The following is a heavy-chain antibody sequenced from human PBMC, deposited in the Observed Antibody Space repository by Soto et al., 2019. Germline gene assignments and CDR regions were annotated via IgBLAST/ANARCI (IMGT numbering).Heavy chain of an antibody. V-gene: IGHV1-2*02. D-gene: IGHD3-10*01. J-gene: IGHJ3*01. CDR2: LNPNSGVT. Sequence: ASVKVSCKASGYTFTGYFIHWVRQAPGQGLEWMGWLNPNSGVTNYAQNFQDRVTMTRDTSISTAYMELSSLRSDDTAVYYCAREPMVRGVTSAFDLWGHGTMVTVSS. CDR1: GYTFTGYF. CDR3: AREPMVRGVTSAFDL.